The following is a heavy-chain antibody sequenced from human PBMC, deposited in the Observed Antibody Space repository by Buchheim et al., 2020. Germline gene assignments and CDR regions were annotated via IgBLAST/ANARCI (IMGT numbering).Heavy chain of an antibody. CDR1: GFTSSSYW. CDR2: INDYGSST. V-gene: IGHV3-74*01. J-gene: IGHJ4*02. D-gene: IGHD5-18*01. Sequence: EVQVVESGGGLVQPGGSLRLSCAASGFTSSSYWMHWVRQAPGKGLVWVSRINDYGSSTTYADSVKGRFTISRDNAKHTLYLQMNSLRAEDTAVYYCARVRVEYSYGYDTLDYWGQGTL. CDR3: ARVRVEYSYGYDTLDY.